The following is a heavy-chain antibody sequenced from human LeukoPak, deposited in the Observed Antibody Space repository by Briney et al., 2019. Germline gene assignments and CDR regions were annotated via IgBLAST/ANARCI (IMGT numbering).Heavy chain of an antibody. CDR3: ARDRFLWGLGNWFDL. Sequence: APVKVSCKTSGYTFTNYGISCVRQAPGQGLEWMGWVSTSNPHTNYAPKFRGRVIMTIDTSTTTAYLEMRSLTSDDTAVYYCARDRFLWGLGNWFDLWGQGTLVTVTS. J-gene: IGHJ5*02. V-gene: IGHV1-18*01. CDR2: VSTSNPHT. CDR1: GYTFTNYG. D-gene: IGHD3-3*01.